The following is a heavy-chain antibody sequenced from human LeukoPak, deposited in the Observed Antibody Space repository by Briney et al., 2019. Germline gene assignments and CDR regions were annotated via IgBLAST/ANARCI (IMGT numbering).Heavy chain of an antibody. CDR2: INPNSGGT. CDR3: ARNSDIVVVVAATDY. D-gene: IGHD2-15*01. V-gene: IGHV1-2*02. Sequence: ASVKVSCKASGYTFTGYYMHWVRQAPGRGLEWMGWINPNSGGTNYAQKFQGRVTMTRDTSISTAYMELSRLRSDDTAVYYCARNSDIVVVVAATDYWGQGTLVTVSS. CDR1: GYTFTGYY. J-gene: IGHJ4*02.